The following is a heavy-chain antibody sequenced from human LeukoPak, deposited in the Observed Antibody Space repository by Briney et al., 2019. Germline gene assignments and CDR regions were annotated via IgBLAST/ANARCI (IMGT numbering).Heavy chain of an antibody. CDR2: IYYSGST. CDR3: ARDTRGIFDY. Sequence: SETLSLTCAVYGGSFSGYYWSWIRQPPGKGLEWIGYIYYSGSTNYNPSLKSRVTISVDTSKNQFSLKLSSVTAADTAVYYCARDTRGIFDYWGQGTLVTVSS. CDR1: GGSFSGYY. V-gene: IGHV4-59*01. D-gene: IGHD3-10*01. J-gene: IGHJ4*02.